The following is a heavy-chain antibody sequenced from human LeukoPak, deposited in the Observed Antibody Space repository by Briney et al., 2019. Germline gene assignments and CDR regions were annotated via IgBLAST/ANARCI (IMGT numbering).Heavy chain of an antibody. CDR1: GYTFTGYY. V-gene: IGHV1-2*02. D-gene: IGHD3-22*01. CDR3: ARGRPNYYDSSAYHPS. Sequence: ASVKVSCKASGYTFTGYYMHWVRQAPGQGLEWMSWIDPNNGGTNYAQKFQGRVTMTRDTSISTAYMELSGLRSDDTAVYYCARGRPNYYDSSAYHPSWGQGTLVTVSS. CDR2: IDPNNGGT. J-gene: IGHJ4*02.